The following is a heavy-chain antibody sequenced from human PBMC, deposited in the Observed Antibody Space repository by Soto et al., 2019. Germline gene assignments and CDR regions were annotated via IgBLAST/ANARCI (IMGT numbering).Heavy chain of an antibody. Sequence: GSLRLSCAASGFTCSSYDMSWVRQAPGKGLEWVSTILVGGSTHYPDSVKGRFTISRDNSKNTVFLQMNSLTAGDTAVYYCAKATATGGGAFDICGQGTMVTVSS. V-gene: IGHV3-23*01. J-gene: IGHJ3*02. CDR3: AKATATGGGAFDI. CDR2: ILVGGST. CDR1: GFTCSSYD. D-gene: IGHD2-8*02.